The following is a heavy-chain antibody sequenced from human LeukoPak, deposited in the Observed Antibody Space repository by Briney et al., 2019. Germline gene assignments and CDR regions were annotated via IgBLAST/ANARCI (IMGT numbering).Heavy chain of an antibody. CDR1: GFTFSSYS. CDR3: ARDKHSRNYFDN. V-gene: IGHV3-21*01. J-gene: IGHJ4*02. CDR2: ISSSSSYI. D-gene: IGHD4-11*01. Sequence: GGSLRLSCAASGFTFSSYSMNWVRQAPGKGLEWVSSISSSSSYIYYADSVKGRFTISRDNAQNSMYLQINSLRAEDTAVYYCARDKHSRNYFDNWGQGTLVTVSS.